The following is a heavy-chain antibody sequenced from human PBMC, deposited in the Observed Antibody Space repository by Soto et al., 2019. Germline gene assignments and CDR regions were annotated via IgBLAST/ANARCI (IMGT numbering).Heavy chain of an antibody. CDR3: ARDRNVVVPAATAKNWFDP. J-gene: IGHJ5*02. V-gene: IGHV1-69*08. D-gene: IGHD2-2*01. CDR2: IIPILGIA. CDR1: GGTFSSYT. Sequence: QVQLVQSGAEVKKPGSSVKVSCKASGGTFSSYTISWVRQAPGQGLEWMGRIIPILGIANYAQKFQGRVTITADKSTSTAYMELSSLRSDDTAVYYCARDRNVVVPAATAKNWFDPWGQGTLVTVSS.